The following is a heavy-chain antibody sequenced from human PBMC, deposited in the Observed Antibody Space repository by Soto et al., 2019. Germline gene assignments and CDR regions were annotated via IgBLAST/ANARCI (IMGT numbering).Heavy chain of an antibody. CDR2: IYYSGST. V-gene: IGHV4-59*01. CDR3: TRTLNYYGSGSYYNRGVYYYYYYMDV. CDR1: GGSISSYY. D-gene: IGHD3-10*01. Sequence: SETLSLTCTVSGGSISSYYWSWIRQPPGKGLEWIGYIYYSGSTNYNPSLKSRVTISVDTSKNQFSLKLSFVNAADTAVYYCTRTLNYYGSGSYYNRGVYYYYYYMDVWGKGTTVTVSS. J-gene: IGHJ6*03.